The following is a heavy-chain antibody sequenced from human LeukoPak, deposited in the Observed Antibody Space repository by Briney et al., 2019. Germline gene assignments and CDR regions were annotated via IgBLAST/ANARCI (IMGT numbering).Heavy chain of an antibody. D-gene: IGHD2-15*01. CDR1: QFTLISCN. CDR2: IWPSDSDT. V-gene: IGHV5-51*01. Sequence: GESLKLSTNAYQFTLISCNIRRVSPMPGKGLEWIGIIWPSDSDTRYSPSFQGQVTISVDNSISTFYLQWSSLKASDTAMNICPRRGEVASSQLASRDQGALVTVSS. CDR3: PRRGEVASSQLAS. J-gene: IGHJ4*02.